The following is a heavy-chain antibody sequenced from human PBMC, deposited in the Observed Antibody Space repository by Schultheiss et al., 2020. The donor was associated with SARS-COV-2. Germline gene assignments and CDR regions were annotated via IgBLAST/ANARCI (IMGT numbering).Heavy chain of an antibody. CDR3: ATDPPDYDYVWGSYRLDY. CDR2: MNPNSGNT. Sequence: ASVKVSCKASGGTFSSYAISWVRQAPGQGLEWMGWMNPNSGNTNYAQKLQGRVTITSDRSVSTAYMELSSLRSEDTAVYYCATDPPDYDYVWGSYRLDYWGQGTLVTVSS. J-gene: IGHJ4*02. CDR1: GGTFSSYA. D-gene: IGHD3-16*02. V-gene: IGHV1-8*03.